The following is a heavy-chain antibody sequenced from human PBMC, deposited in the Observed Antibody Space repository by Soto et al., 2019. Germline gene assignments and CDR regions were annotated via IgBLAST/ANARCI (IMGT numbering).Heavy chain of an antibody. CDR1: GATFSSYA. J-gene: IGHJ4*02. CDR3: ARDSVEYSSLGHVDY. CDR2: IIPTFGTA. D-gene: IGHD6-6*01. V-gene: IGHV1-69*01. Sequence: QVQLVQSGAEVKKPGSSVQVSRQASGATFSSYAISWVRQAPGQGLEWMGGIIPTFGTANYAQKFEGRVTITADESTSTAYMELSILRSEDASVYYCARDSVEYSSLGHVDYWGQGDLVTVSS.